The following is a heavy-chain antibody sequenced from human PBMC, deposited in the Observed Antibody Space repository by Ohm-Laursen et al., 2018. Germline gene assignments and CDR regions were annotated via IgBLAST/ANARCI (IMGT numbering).Heavy chain of an antibody. V-gene: IGHV4-59*07. D-gene: IGHD1-26*01. Sequence: SDTLSLTCTVSGGSISSYYWSWIRQPPGKGLEWIGYIHYTGSTKYNPSRESRVTISVDTSKNQFSLKLSSVTAADTAVYYCARVPSNGRGGDWFDPWGQGTLVAVSS. CDR1: GGSISSYY. CDR3: ARVPSNGRGGDWFDP. CDR2: IHYTGST. J-gene: IGHJ5*02.